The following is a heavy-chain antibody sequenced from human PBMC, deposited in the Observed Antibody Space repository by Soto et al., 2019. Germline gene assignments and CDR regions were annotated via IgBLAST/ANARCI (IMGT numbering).Heavy chain of an antibody. CDR2: ISYDGSNK. Sequence: GGSLRLSCAASGFTFSSYAMHWVRQAPGKGLEWVAVISYDGSNKYYADSVKGRFTISRDNSKNTLYLQMNSLRAEDTAVYYCARENGRFKRDIYGVFDYWGQGTLVTVSS. CDR1: GFTFSSYA. CDR3: ARENGRFKRDIYGVFDY. D-gene: IGHD4-17*01. V-gene: IGHV3-30-3*01. J-gene: IGHJ4*02.